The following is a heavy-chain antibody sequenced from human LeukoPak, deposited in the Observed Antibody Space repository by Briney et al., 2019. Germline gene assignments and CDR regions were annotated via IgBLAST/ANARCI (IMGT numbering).Heavy chain of an antibody. Sequence: GGSLRLSCAASGVTFSSYSMNWVRQAPGKGLEWVSYISSSSSTIYYADSVKGRFTISRDNAKNSLYLQMNSLRAEDTAVYYCAREESLTAAGTLGYYYGMDVWGQGTTVTVSS. D-gene: IGHD6-13*01. V-gene: IGHV3-48*01. J-gene: IGHJ6*02. CDR1: GVTFSSYS. CDR3: AREESLTAAGTLGYYYGMDV. CDR2: ISSSSSTI.